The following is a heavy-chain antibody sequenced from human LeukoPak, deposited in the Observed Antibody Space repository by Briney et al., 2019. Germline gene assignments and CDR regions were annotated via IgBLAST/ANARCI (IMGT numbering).Heavy chain of an antibody. CDR2: IYYSGST. Sequence: SETLSLTCTVSGGSISSSSYYWGWIRQPPGKGLEWIGSIYYSGSTYYNPSLKSRVTISVDTSENQFSLKLSSVTAADTAVYYCATRPSYCSSTSCIDYWGQGTLVTVSS. J-gene: IGHJ4*02. CDR3: ATRPSYCSSTSCIDY. CDR1: GGSISSSSYY. V-gene: IGHV4-39*01. D-gene: IGHD2-2*01.